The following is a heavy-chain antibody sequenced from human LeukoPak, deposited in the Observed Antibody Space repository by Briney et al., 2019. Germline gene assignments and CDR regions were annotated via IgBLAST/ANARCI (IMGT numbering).Heavy chain of an antibody. J-gene: IGHJ5*02. D-gene: IGHD4-17*01. CDR3: ARGAPTRWFDP. CDR2: INHSGST. V-gene: IGHV4-34*01. CDR1: GGSFSGYY. Sequence: SETLSLTCAVYGGSFSGYYWSWIRQPPGKGLEWIGEINHSGSTNYNPSLKSRVTISADTSKNQFSLKLSSVTAADTAVYYCARGAPTRWFDPWGQGTLVTVSS.